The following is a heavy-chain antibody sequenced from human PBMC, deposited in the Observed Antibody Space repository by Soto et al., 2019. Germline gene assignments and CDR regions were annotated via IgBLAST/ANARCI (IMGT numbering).Heavy chain of an antibody. V-gene: IGHV3-53*01. CDR1: GFTVSNNY. CDR2: IYSGGST. CDR3: ARSTSGWTDY. D-gene: IGHD6-19*01. Sequence: EVQLVESGGGLIQPGGSLRLSCAASGFTVSNNYMSWVRQAPGKGLEWVSVIYSGGSTYYAESVKGRFTISRDNSKNTLWLQMNSLRGEDTAVYYCARSTSGWTDYWGQGTLVTVSS. J-gene: IGHJ4*02.